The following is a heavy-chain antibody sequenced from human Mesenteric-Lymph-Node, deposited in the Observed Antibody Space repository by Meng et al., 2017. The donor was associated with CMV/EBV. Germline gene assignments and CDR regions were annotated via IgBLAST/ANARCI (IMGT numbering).Heavy chain of an antibody. Sequence: ASVKVSCKASGYTFTDYFIHWVRQAPGQGLEWMGWINIDSGGTNYAQKFQGRVTMTRDTSITTAYMELSRLRSDDMAVYYCARDADTGYFDYWGQGTLVTVSS. V-gene: IGHV1-2*02. D-gene: IGHD5-18*01. CDR3: ARDADTGYFDY. J-gene: IGHJ4*02. CDR1: GYTFTDYF. CDR2: INIDSGGT.